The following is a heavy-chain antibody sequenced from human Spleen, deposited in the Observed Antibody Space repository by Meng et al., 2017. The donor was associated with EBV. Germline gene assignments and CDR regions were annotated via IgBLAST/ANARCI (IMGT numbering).Heavy chain of an antibody. V-gene: IGHV4-34*01. CDR3: ARGDLTDAFDI. CDR2: INHRGNS. J-gene: IGHJ3*02. Sequence: VRLQQWDGVMLQPSETRSLPCVRYGGARNGYYWTWIRQPTGKGLEWVGEINHRGNSYHNPSLKSRVSISVDTSKNQFSLRLSSVTAADTAVYYCARGDLTDAFDIWGQGTMVTVSS. CDR1: GGARNGYY.